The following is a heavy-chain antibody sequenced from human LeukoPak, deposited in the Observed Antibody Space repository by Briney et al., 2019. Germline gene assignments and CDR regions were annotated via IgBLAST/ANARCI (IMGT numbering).Heavy chain of an antibody. V-gene: IGHV1-18*01. J-gene: IGHJ4*02. CDR2: ISAYNGNT. CDR1: GYIFASYG. D-gene: IGHD3-10*01. Sequence: ASVKVSCKASGYIFASYGISWVRQAPGQGLEWMGWISAYNGNTNYAQKLQGRVTMTTDTSTSTAYMELRSLRSDDTAVYYCARDTQPYYYGSGKEFWGQGTLVTVSS. CDR3: ARDTQPYYYGSGKEF.